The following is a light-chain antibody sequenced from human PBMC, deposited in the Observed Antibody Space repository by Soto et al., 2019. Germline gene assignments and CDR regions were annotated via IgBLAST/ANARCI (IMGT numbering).Light chain of an antibody. Sequence: DIQMTQSPSSLSASVGDRVTITCRASQSISNYLNWFQHKPGNLPKLLIYAASILQGGVPSRFSGRGSGTDFTLTISSLQPEDFATYYCQQTYISPETFGQGTKVEI. CDR3: QQTYISPET. CDR2: AAS. V-gene: IGKV1-39*01. CDR1: QSISNY. J-gene: IGKJ1*01.